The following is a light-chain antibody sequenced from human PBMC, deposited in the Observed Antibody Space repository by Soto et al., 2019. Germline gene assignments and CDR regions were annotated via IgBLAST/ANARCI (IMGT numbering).Light chain of an antibody. V-gene: IGLV3-21*04. Sequence: SYELTQPPSVSVAPGKTARITCGGNNIGSKSVHWYQQKPGQAPVLVIYYDSDRPSGIPERFSGSNSGNTATLTISRVEAGDEADYYCQVWDSSSVVFGGGTKVTVX. CDR3: QVWDSSSVV. CDR2: YDS. J-gene: IGLJ2*01. CDR1: NIGSKS.